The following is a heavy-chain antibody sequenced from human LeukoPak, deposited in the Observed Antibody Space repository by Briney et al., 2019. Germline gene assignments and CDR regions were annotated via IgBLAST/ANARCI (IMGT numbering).Heavy chain of an antibody. V-gene: IGHV4-30-4*08. D-gene: IGHD3-3*01. CDR3: TRAYWIGFHFDS. J-gene: IGHJ4*02. CDR2: IHYSGTT. CDR1: GGSISSGGYY. Sequence: PSETLSLTCTVSGGSISSGGYYWSWIRQHPGKGLEWIGYIHYSGTTYYNPSLKSRITMSVDMSANQFSLRLTSVSAADTAVYYCTRAYWIGFHFDSWGQGILVSVSS.